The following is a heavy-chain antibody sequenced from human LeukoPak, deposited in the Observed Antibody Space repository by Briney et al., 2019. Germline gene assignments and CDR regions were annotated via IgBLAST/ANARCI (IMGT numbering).Heavy chain of an antibody. Sequence: PGGSLRLSCAASGFTVSSNYMSWVSQAPGKGLEWVSVIYSGGSTYYADSVKGRFTISRHNSKNTLYLQMNSLRAEDTAVYYCAKDRGPFDVVVTSIDYWGQGTLVTVSS. CDR3: AKDRGPFDVVVTSIDY. J-gene: IGHJ4*02. V-gene: IGHV3-53*04. D-gene: IGHD2-21*02. CDR2: IYSGGST. CDR1: GFTVSSNY.